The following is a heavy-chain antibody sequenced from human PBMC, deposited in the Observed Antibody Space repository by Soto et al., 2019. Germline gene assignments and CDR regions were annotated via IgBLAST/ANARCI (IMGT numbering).Heavy chain of an antibody. J-gene: IGHJ5*02. V-gene: IGHV3-30-3*01. CDR3: ARDVRHYYDASGYQLET. Sequence: GGSLRLACAASGFTFSSYAMHWVRQAPGKGLEWVAVISYDGSNKYYADSVKGRFTISRDNSKNTLYLQMNSLRAEDTAVYYCARDVRHYYDASGYQLETWGQGT. D-gene: IGHD3-22*01. CDR1: GFTFSSYA. CDR2: ISYDGSNK.